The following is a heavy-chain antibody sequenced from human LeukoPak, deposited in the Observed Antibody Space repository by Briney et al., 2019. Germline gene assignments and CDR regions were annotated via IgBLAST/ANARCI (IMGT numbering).Heavy chain of an antibody. CDR3: AKWGPHCVGDYCPALDS. CDR1: GFSFTNAW. D-gene: IGHD2-21*02. CDR2: INQDGSKK. J-gene: IGHJ4*02. V-gene: IGHV3-7*01. Sequence: GGSLRLSCVASGFSFTNAWMGWVRQAPGKGLEWVANINQDGSKKPYADSMKGRFTISRDNAKESLYLQLNSLRADDTAVYYCAKWGPHCVGDYCPALDSWGQGTLVTVSS.